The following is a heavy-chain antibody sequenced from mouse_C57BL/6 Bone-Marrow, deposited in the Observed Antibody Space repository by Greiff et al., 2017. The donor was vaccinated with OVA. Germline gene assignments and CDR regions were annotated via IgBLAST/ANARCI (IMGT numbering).Heavy chain of an antibody. J-gene: IGHJ2*01. Sequence: QVQLQQSGAELVRPGASVTLSCKASGYTFTDYEMHWVKQTPVHGLEWIGAIDPETGGTAYNQKFKGKAILTADKSSSTAYMELRSLTSEDSAVYYCTRDGYYYGSSPDYWGQGTTLTVPS. CDR1: GYTFTDYE. CDR2: IDPETGGT. D-gene: IGHD1-1*01. CDR3: TRDGYYYGSSPDY. V-gene: IGHV1-15*01.